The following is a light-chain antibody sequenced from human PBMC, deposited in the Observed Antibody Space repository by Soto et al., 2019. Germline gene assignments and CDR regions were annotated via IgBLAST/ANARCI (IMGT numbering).Light chain of an antibody. V-gene: IGKV1-5*01. CDR3: QKYDSAPRT. CDR1: DSGRNS. CDR2: DAS. Sequence: DLQMTQSPSTLSASVGDRFTMTCRASDSGRNSLAWYQQKAGKAPTLLIYDASTLQSGVPSRFSGSGSGTEFSLTISSLQPEDFATYYCQKYDSAPRTFGQGTKVDIK. J-gene: IGKJ1*01.